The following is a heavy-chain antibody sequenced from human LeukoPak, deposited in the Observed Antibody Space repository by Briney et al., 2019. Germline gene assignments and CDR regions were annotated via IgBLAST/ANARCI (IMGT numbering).Heavy chain of an antibody. Sequence: GGSLRLSCAASGFTVSSNYMNWVRQAPGKGLEWVAVIYSSGTTYYADSVKGRFSISRDNSKNTLYLQMNSLRVEDTAVYYCATKPQYSDYYFDYWGQGTLVTVSS. CDR1: GFTVSSNY. J-gene: IGHJ4*02. CDR2: IYSSGTT. CDR3: ATKPQYSDYYFDY. D-gene: IGHD4-11*01. V-gene: IGHV3-66*01.